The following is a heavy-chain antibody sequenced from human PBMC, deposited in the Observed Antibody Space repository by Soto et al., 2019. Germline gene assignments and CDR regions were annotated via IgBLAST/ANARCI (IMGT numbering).Heavy chain of an antibody. D-gene: IGHD5-12*01. CDR2: INHSGST. Sequence: PSETLSLTCAVYGGSFRGYYWSWIRQPPGKGLEWIGEINHSGSTNYNPSLKSRVTISVDTSKNQFSLKLSSVTAADTAVYYCARGPRWLQLGYFDYWGQGTLVTVSS. J-gene: IGHJ4*02. V-gene: IGHV4-34*01. CDR3: ARGPRWLQLGYFDY. CDR1: GGSFRGYY.